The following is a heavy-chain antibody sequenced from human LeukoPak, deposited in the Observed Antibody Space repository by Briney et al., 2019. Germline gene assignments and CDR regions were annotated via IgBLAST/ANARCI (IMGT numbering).Heavy chain of an antibody. J-gene: IGHJ6*03. Sequence: SETLSLTCTVSGGSISSRSYYWGWIRQPPGKGLEWIGIIYYSGSTYSNPSLRSRVTISVDTSKNQFSLKLSSVTAADTAVYYCASFYCSGGSCYQYYYYYYMDVWGKGTTVTVSS. V-gene: IGHV4-39*01. CDR2: IYYSGST. CDR3: ASFYCSGGSCYQYYYYYYMDV. CDR1: GGSISSRSYY. D-gene: IGHD2-15*01.